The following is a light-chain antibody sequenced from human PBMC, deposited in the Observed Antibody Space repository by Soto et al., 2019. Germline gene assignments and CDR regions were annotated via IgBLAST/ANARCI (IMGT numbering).Light chain of an antibody. Sequence: AIRRTQSPSSFSASTGDRVTITCRASQGISRHLAWYQVKPGKAPRLLIYTASYLASVVPSRFNGSGSGTKFTLTLISLQSDDFAVYDCQQDISYPLNFDGETKVEI. V-gene: IGKV1-8*01. J-gene: IGKJ4*01. CDR1: QGISRH. CDR3: QQDISYPLN. CDR2: TAS.